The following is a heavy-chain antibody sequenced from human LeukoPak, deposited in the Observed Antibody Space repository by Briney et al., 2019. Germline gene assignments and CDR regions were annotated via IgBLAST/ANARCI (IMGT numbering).Heavy chain of an antibody. CDR2: ISSTGRT. CDR3: ARVSWFPGTSYYYMDV. Sequence: SETLSLTCTVSGGSISSDHYFWSWIRQPAGKGLEWIGRISSTGRTDYNPSLTSRVTISVDTSKNQFSLKLSSVTAADTAVYYCARVSWFPGTSYYYMDVWGKGTTVTVSS. D-gene: IGHD1-1*01. V-gene: IGHV4-61*10. J-gene: IGHJ6*03. CDR1: GGSISSDHYF.